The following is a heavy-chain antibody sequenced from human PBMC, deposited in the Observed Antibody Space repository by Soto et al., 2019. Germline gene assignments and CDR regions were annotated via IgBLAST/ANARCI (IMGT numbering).Heavy chain of an antibody. D-gene: IGHD2-15*01. CDR3: ARTIGYCSGGSCLTPMDV. CDR2: IYYSGST. CDR1: GGSISSYY. V-gene: IGHV4-59*08. Sequence: PSETLSLTCTVSGGSISSYYWSWIRQPPGKGLEWIGYIYYSGSTNYNPSLKSRVTISVATSKNQFSLKLSSVTAADTAVYYCARTIGYCSGGSCLTPMDVWGKGTTVTVSS. J-gene: IGHJ6*03.